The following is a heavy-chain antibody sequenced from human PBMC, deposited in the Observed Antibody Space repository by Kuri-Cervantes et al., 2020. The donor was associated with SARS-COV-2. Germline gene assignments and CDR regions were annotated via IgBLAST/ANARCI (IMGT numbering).Heavy chain of an antibody. CDR2: INNSGRT. D-gene: IGHD3-22*01. CDR3: ERGYTDITMIVVVMTGAAHYFDF. J-gene: IGHJ4*02. CDR1: GGSFSGYC. Sequence: GSLRLSCAVSGGSFSGYCWNWLRQSPGKGREWIGEINNSGRTNYNPSLKSRVTISLDTSKNQFSLKLSSVTGADTALYYCERGYTDITMIVVVMTGAAHYFDFWGRGTLVTVSS. V-gene: IGHV4-34*01.